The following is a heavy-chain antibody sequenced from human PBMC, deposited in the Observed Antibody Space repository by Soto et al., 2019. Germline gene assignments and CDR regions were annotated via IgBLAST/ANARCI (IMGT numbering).Heavy chain of an antibody. CDR3: ARDHYGMDV. V-gene: IGHV3-30-3*01. Sequence: QVQLVESGGGVVQPGRSLRLSCAASGFIFNTYAVHWVRQAPGKGLEWVAVISYDGTKKYYADSVKGRFTISRDNSKNTLYVQMNSLRAEDTAVYYCARDHYGMDVWCHGTTVTVSS. CDR2: ISYDGTKK. CDR1: GFIFNTYA. J-gene: IGHJ6*02.